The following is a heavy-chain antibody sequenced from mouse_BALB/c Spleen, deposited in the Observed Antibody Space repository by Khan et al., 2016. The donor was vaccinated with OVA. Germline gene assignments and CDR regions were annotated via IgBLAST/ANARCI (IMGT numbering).Heavy chain of an antibody. J-gene: IGHJ3*01. CDR1: GYSITSDYA. Sequence: EVQLVESGPGLVKPSQSLSLTCTVTGYSITSDYAWNWIRQFPGNKLEWMGYINYSGATSYLPSLKSRISITRDTSKNPFFLQLNSVTTEDSATYYCARWFTYWGQGTLVTVS. V-gene: IGHV3-2*02. CDR2: INYSGAT. CDR3: ARWFTY.